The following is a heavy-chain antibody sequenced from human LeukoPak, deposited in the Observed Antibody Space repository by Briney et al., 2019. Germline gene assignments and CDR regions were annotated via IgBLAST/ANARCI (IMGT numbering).Heavy chain of an antibody. V-gene: IGHV3-21*01. CDR1: GFTFSGYS. Sequence: EGSLRLSCAASGFTFSGYSMNWVRQAPGKGLEWVSSISRSATYLYYADSLQGRFTVSRDDAKSSLYLQMNSLSAEDTAVYYCARHVYSSGWGAFDIWGQGTMVTVSS. CDR3: ARHVYSSGWGAFDI. CDR2: ISRSATYL. D-gene: IGHD6-19*01. J-gene: IGHJ3*02.